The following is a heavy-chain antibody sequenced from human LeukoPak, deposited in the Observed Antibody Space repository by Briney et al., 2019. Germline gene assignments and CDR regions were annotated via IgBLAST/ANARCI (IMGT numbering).Heavy chain of an antibody. CDR1: GFTFSSYE. D-gene: IGHD6-13*01. CDR3: ARDRDSSSWYEYYYYYGMDV. V-gene: IGHV3-48*03. J-gene: IGHJ6*02. CDR2: ISSSGSTI. Sequence: GGSLRLSCAASGFTFSSYEMSWVRQAPGKGLEWVSYISSSGSTIYYADSVKGRFTISRDSAKNSLYLQMNSLRAEDTAVYYCARDRDSSSWYEYYYYYGMDVWGQGTTVTVSS.